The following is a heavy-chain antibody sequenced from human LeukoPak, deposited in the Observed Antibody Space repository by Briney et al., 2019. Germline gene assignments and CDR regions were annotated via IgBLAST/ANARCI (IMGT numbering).Heavy chain of an antibody. V-gene: IGHV4-59*08. D-gene: IGHD2-2*02. Sequence: SETLSLTCTVPGGSISSYYWSWIRQPPGKGLEWIGYIYYSGSTNYNPSLKSRVTISVDTSKNQFSLKLSSVTAADTAVYYCARQLPAAIASFYYYYYGMDVWGQGTTVTVSS. CDR2: IYYSGST. CDR3: ARQLPAAIASFYYYYYGMDV. J-gene: IGHJ6*02. CDR1: GGSISSYY.